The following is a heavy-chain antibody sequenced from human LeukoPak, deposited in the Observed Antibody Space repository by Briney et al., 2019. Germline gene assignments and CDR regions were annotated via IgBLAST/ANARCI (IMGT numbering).Heavy chain of an antibody. V-gene: IGHV1-46*01. CDR2: INPSGGST. CDR1: GYTFTSYY. J-gene: IGHJ5*02. Sequence: ASVKVSCKASGYTFTSYYMHWVRQAPGQGLEWMGIINPSGGSTSYAQKFQGRVTMTRDTSTSTVYMELSSLRSEDTAVYYCARDSPIFGVVASRWFDPWGQGTLVTVSS. CDR3: ARDSPIFGVVASRWFDP. D-gene: IGHD3-3*01.